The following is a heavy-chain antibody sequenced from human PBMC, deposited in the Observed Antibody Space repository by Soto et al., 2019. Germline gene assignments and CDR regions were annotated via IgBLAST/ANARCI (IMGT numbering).Heavy chain of an antibody. Sequence: QVQLQESGPGLVKPSETLSLTCTVSGGSISSYYWSWIRQPPGKGLEWIGYIYYSGSTNYNPSLKSRVTRSVDTSKNQFSLKLSSVTAADTAVYYCARRRIGITGTTEDNDAFDIWGQGTMVTVSS. CDR3: ARRRIGITGTTEDNDAFDI. D-gene: IGHD1-7*01. V-gene: IGHV4-59*01. CDR1: GGSISSYY. J-gene: IGHJ3*02. CDR2: IYYSGST.